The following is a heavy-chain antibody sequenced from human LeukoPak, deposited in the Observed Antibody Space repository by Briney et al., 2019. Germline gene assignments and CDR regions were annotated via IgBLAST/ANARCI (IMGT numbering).Heavy chain of an antibody. Sequence: EASVKVSCKASGGTFSSYAISWVRQAPGQGLEWMGRIIPILGIANYAQKFQGRVTITADKSTSTAYMELNSLRAEDTAVYYCAKDLPITIFGPFDYWGQGTLVTVSS. J-gene: IGHJ4*02. V-gene: IGHV1-69*04. CDR2: IIPILGIA. CDR3: AKDLPITIFGPFDY. CDR1: GGTFSSYA. D-gene: IGHD3-3*01.